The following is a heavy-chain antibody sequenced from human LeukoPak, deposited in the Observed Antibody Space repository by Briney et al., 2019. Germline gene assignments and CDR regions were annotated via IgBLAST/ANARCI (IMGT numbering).Heavy chain of an antibody. V-gene: IGHV3-7*01. J-gene: IGHJ4*02. Sequence: GGSLRLSCAASGFTFSSYWMSWVRQAPGKGLEWVANIKQDGCEKYYVDSVKGRFTISRDNAKNSLYPQMNSLRAEDTAVYYCARDNWNYVAFDYWGQGTLVTVSS. CDR3: ARDNWNYVAFDY. CDR2: IKQDGCEK. CDR1: GFTFSSYW. D-gene: IGHD1-7*01.